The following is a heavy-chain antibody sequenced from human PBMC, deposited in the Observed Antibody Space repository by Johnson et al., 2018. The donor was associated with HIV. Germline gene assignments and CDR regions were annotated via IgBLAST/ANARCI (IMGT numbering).Heavy chain of an antibody. Sequence: VQLVESGGGLVQPGGSLRLSCAASGFTFSNSWMSWVRQAPGKGLEWVANIKQDGSEKYYVDSVKGRSIISRDNAKNSLYLQMNSPRAEDTAVYYCGRGRAFDIWGQGTMVTVSS. CDR1: GFTFSNSW. CDR3: GRGRAFDI. V-gene: IGHV3-7*01. J-gene: IGHJ3*02. CDR2: IKQDGSEK.